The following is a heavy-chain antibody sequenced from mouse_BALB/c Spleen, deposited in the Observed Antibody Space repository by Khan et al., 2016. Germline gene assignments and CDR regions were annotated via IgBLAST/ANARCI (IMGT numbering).Heavy chain of an antibody. Sequence: QVQLQQSGAELAKPGASVKMSCKASGYTFTSYWMHWVKQRPGQGLEWIGYINPSTGYTEYNQKFKDKATLTADKSSSTAYMQLSSLTSEDSAVYYCARSRSLLLRYYFDYWGQGTTLTVSS. CDR3: ARSRSLLLRYYFDY. V-gene: IGHV1-7*01. D-gene: IGHD1-1*01. CDR1: GYTFTSYW. CDR2: INPSTGYT. J-gene: IGHJ2*01.